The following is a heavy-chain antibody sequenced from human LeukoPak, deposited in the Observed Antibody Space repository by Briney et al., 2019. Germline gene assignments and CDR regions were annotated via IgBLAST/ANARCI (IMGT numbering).Heavy chain of an antibody. CDR1: GFTFSSYW. D-gene: IGHD3-22*01. J-gene: IGHJ6*02. Sequence: GGSLRLSCAGSGFTFSSYWMSWVRQAPGKGLEWVANIKQDGSEKYYVDSVKGRFTISRDNAKNSLYLQMNSLRAEDTAVYHCARDHYYDSSGYLQYYYYGMDVWGQGTTVTVSS. CDR2: IKQDGSEK. V-gene: IGHV3-7*01. CDR3: ARDHYYDSSGYLQYYYYGMDV.